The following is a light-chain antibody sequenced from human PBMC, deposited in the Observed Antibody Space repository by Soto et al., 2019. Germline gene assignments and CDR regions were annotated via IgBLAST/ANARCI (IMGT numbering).Light chain of an antibody. CDR2: GAS. CDR1: RVVNTFY. CDR3: QQFGSSGPLT. V-gene: IGKV3-20*01. J-gene: IGKJ4*01. Sequence: EVVLSQSPGTLSLSPGESATLSFGASRVVNTFYLALYQQKPGQPPRLLIYGASSRATGVPDRFSASGSATDFSLTIRRLEPEDSAVYYCQQFGSSGPLTFGGGTKVDNK.